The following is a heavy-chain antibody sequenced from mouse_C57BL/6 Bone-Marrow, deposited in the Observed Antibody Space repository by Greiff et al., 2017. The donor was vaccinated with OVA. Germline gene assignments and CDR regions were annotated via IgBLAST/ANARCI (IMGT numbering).Heavy chain of an antibody. Sequence: EVKLVESGGDLVKPGGSLKLSCAASGFTFSSYGMSWVRQTPDKRLEWVATISSGGSYTYYPDSVKGRITISRDNAKNTLYLQRSSLKSEDTAMYYCARGAENYYFDYWGQGTTLSVSS. CDR1: GFTFSSYG. D-gene: IGHD6-1*01. CDR3: ARGAENYYFDY. V-gene: IGHV5-6*01. CDR2: ISSGGSYT. J-gene: IGHJ2*01.